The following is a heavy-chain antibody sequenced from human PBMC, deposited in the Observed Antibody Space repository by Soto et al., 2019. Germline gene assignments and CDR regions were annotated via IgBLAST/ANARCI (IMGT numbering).Heavy chain of an antibody. CDR3: ARAGIVVVPAAIPLDY. CDR1: GFTFSSYW. Sequence: EVQLVESGGGLVQPGVSLRLSCAASGFTFSSYWMHWVRQAPGKGLVWVSRINSDGSSTSYADSVKGRFTISRDNAKNTLYLQMNSLRAEDTAVYYCARAGIVVVPAAIPLDYWGQGTLVTVSS. CDR2: INSDGSST. J-gene: IGHJ4*02. D-gene: IGHD2-2*01. V-gene: IGHV3-74*01.